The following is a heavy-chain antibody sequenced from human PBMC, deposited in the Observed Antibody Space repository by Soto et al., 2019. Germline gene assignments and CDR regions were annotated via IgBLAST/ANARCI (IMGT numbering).Heavy chain of an antibody. CDR1: GGSISSYS. CDR3: ARLYHDFWSSYYVHYMDV. CDR2: IYYSGST. D-gene: IGHD3-3*01. V-gene: IGHV4-59*01. Sequence: SETLSLTCAVSGGSISSYSWSWIRRPPGKGLEWIGYIYYSGSTKYNPSLKSRVTISVDTSKNQFSLKLSSVTAADTAVYYCARLYHDFWSSYYVHYMDVWGKGTMVTVSS. J-gene: IGHJ6*03.